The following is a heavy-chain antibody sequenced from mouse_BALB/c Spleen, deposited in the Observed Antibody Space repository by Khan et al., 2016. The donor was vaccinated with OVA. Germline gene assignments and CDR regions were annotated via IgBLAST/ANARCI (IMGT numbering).Heavy chain of an antibody. J-gene: IGHJ4*01. CDR2: INTYTGEP. V-gene: IGHV9-3-1*01. CDR3: ARPPYFSYVMVY. Sequence: QIQLVQSGPELKKPGETVKISCKASGYTFTNYGMNWVKQAPGKGLEWMGWINTYTGEPTYVDDFKGRFAFSLETSASTAYLQINNLKDEDTATYFSARPPYFSYVMVYWGQGTSVTVSS. CDR1: GYTFTNYG. D-gene: IGHD2-10*01.